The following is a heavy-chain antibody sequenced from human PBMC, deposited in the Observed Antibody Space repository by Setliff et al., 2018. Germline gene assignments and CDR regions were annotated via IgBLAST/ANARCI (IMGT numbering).Heavy chain of an antibody. CDR2: MNPNSGNT. CDR3: ARSKVEAAMVKHNWFDP. J-gene: IGHJ5*02. Sequence: ASVKVSCKTSGYTFTNYDINWVRQATGQGLEWMGWMNPNSGNTGYAQNFQGRVSMTRNTSISTAYMELNSLTSEDTAVYYCARSKVEAAMVKHNWFDPWGQGTLVTVSS. CDR1: GYTFTNYD. D-gene: IGHD5-18*01. V-gene: IGHV1-8*02.